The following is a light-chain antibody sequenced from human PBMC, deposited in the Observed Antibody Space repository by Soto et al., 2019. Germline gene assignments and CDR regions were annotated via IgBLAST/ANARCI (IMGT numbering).Light chain of an antibody. J-gene: IGLJ2*01. CDR2: DVS. V-gene: IGLV2-14*03. CDR3: SSYTSSSTLGVV. CDR1: SSDVGGYSY. Sequence: SALTQPASVSGSPGQSITISRPGTSSDVGGYSYVSWYQQHPGKAPKLMIYDVSNRPSGVSNRFSGSKSGNTASLTISGLQAEDEADYYCSSYTSSSTLGVVFGGGTQLTVL.